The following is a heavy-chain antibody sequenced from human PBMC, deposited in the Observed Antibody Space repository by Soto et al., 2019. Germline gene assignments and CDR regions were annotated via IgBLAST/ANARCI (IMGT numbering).Heavy chain of an antibody. V-gene: IGHV1-18*04. D-gene: IGHD3-16*01. CDR3: ARGGNLARFDAYDL. CDR2: ISTHNGNT. Sequence: ASVKYSCKASVFTSCGISRVRQAPGQGLEWMGWISTHNGNTFYAQRFQVRVIMTIDTSTTSVYMELRSLRSDDTAVYFCARGGNLARFDAYDLWCQGTMGT. CDR1: VFTSCG. J-gene: IGHJ3*01.